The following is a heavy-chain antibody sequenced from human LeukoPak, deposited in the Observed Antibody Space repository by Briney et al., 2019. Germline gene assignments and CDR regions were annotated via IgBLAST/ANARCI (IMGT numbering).Heavy chain of an antibody. CDR3: ARNGRDIATTCYYFHY. D-gene: IGHD5-12*01. J-gene: IGHJ4*02. CDR1: GFTFSEYA. CDR2: IRSRSDGT. V-gene: IGHV3-23*01. Sequence: PGGSLRLSCTISGFTFSEYAMSWVRQAPGKGLEWVSSIRSRSDGTDYVDSVKGRFTISRDNAKNSLYVQMNNLRVEDTAVYYCARNGRDIATTCYYFHYWGQGTLVTVSS.